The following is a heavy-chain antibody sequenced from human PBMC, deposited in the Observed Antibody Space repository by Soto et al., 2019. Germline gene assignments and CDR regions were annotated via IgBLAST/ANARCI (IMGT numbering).Heavy chain of an antibody. J-gene: IGHJ5*02. D-gene: IGHD4-4*01. V-gene: IGHV2-5*02. CDR3: SHTPPSPLVTTPFDP. CDR1: GFSLSTSGVG. Sequence: QITLKESGPTLVKPTQTLTLTCTFSGFSLSTSGVGVGWIRQPPGKALEWLALIYWDDDKRYSPSLKTRLTITPHTSKTPVVLTMPTMPPLDPATYYSSHTPPSPLVTTPFDPWRQGTLVTVSS. CDR2: IYWDDDK.